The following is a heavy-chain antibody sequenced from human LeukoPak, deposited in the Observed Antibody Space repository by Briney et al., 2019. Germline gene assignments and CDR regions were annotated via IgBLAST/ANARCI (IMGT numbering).Heavy chain of an antibody. J-gene: IGHJ3*02. CDR1: VYTFSNYY. CDR2: INPSGGST. D-gene: IGHD3-22*01. CDR3: ARGTYYYDSSGSGAFNI. V-gene: IGHV1-46*01. Sequence: ASVKVSCKASVYTFSNYYMHWVRQAPGQGLEWMGIINPSGGSTSYEQKFQGRVTMTRDTSTSTVYMEMSSLTSEDTAVYYCARGTYYYDSSGSGAFNIWGQGTMVTVSS.